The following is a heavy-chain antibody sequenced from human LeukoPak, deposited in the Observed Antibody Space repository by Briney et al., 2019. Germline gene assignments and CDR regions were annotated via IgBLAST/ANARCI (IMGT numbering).Heavy chain of an antibody. CDR2: INHSGST. D-gene: IGHD5-18*01. V-gene: IGHV4-34*01. Sequence: SETLSLTCAVYGESFSGYCWSWIRQSPGKGLEWIGEINHSGSTNYNPSLKSRVTISVETSKNQFSLRLSSVTAADTAVYYCAGGYSYGSTYYYMDVWGKGTTVTIS. CDR1: GESFSGYC. J-gene: IGHJ6*03. CDR3: AGGYSYGSTYYYMDV.